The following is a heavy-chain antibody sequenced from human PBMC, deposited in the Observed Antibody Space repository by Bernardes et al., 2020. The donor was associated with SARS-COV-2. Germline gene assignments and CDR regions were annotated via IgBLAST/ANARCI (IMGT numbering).Heavy chain of an antibody. CDR3: ARPNSSGYHRSPITT. V-gene: IGHV4-34*01. Sequence: SETLSLTCAVYGGSFSGYYWSWIRQPQGKGLEWIGEINHSGSTNYNPSLKSRVTISVDTSKNQFSLKLSSVTAADTAVYYCARPNSSGYHRSPITTWGQGTLVTVSS. CDR1: GGSFSGYY. CDR2: INHSGST. J-gene: IGHJ4*02. D-gene: IGHD6-19*01.